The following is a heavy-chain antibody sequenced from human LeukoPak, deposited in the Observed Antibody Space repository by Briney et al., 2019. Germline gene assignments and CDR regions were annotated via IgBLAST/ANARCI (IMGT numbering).Heavy chain of an antibody. CDR1: GFTFSSYE. D-gene: IGHD3-3*01. Sequence: GGSLRLSCAASGFTFSSYEMNWVRQAPEKGLEWVSYISSSGSTIYYADSVKGRFTISRDNAKNSLYLQMNSLRAEDTAVYYCARDEGRWYYDFWSGYPNPDYYYYYLDVWGKGTTVTVSS. CDR3: ARDEGRWYYDFWSGYPNPDYYYYYLDV. CDR2: ISSSGSTI. J-gene: IGHJ6*03. V-gene: IGHV3-48*03.